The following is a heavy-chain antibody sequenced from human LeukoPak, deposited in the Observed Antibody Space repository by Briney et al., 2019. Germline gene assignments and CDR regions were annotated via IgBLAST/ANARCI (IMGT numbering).Heavy chain of an antibody. CDR3: ARRIAARPYRFDP. D-gene: IGHD6-6*01. J-gene: IGHJ5*02. CDR1: GGSFSGYY. V-gene: IGHV4-34*01. Sequence: SETLSLTCAVYGGSFSGYYWSWIRQPPGKGLEWIGEINHSGSTNYNPSLKSRVTISVDTSKNQFSLKLSSVTAADTAVYHCARRIAARPYRFDPWGQGTLVTVSS. CDR2: INHSGST.